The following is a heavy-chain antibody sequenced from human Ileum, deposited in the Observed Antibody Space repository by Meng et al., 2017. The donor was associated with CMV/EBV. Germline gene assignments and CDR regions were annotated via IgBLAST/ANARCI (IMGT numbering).Heavy chain of an antibody. CDR2: GLNNGNKK. J-gene: IGHJ4*02. V-gene: IGHV3-30-3*01. CDR1: GFNFVIFE. CDR3: ARDFDY. Sequence: QAQLVGCGGGVVLPGRYPGLSCAASGFNFVIFEMHWVRQAPGKGLEWVTLGLNNGNKKHYADSVKGRFTISRDNSAKMVYLEMNNLRPDYTAIYYCARDFDYWGQGTLVTVSS.